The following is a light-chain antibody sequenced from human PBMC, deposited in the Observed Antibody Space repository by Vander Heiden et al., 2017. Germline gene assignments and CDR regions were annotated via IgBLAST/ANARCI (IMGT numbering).Light chain of an antibody. Sequence: EIVMTQSPATLSVSPGERAALSCRAGQSVSGNLAWYQQKPGQAPRLLIYGASTRATGIPARFSGSGSGTEFTLTISSLQSEDFSVYYCQQYNNWPTWTFGQGTKVEIK. CDR3: QQYNNWPTWT. CDR1: QSVSGN. CDR2: GAS. J-gene: IGKJ1*01. V-gene: IGKV3-15*01.